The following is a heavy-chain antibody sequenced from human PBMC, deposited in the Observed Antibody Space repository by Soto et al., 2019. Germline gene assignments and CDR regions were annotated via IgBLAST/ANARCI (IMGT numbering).Heavy chain of an antibody. Sequence: GGSLRLSCAASGFTFSNYAMTWVRQAPGKGLEWVSGISGGGGSTYYADSVKGRFTISRDNSKKTLFLQMNSLRAEDTALYYCAKGMYYDFWSGSQTSYYYGLDVWGQGTTVTVSS. CDR3: AKGMYYDFWSGSQTSYYYGLDV. CDR2: ISGGGGST. CDR1: GFTFSNYA. D-gene: IGHD3-3*01. V-gene: IGHV3-23*01. J-gene: IGHJ6*02.